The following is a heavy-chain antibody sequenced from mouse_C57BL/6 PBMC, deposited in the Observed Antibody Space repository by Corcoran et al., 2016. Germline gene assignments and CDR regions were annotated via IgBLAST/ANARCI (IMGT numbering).Heavy chain of an antibody. Sequence: QIQLVQSGPELKKPGETVKISCKASGYTFTTYGMSWVKQAPGKGLKWMGWINTYSGVPTYADDFKGRFAFSLETSASTAYLQINNLKNEDTATYFCARYWNYCSRRPGFDFGGQGITLTVSS. CDR2: INTYSGVP. V-gene: IGHV9-3*01. CDR1: GYTFTTYG. D-gene: IGHD1-1*01. J-gene: IGHJ2*01. CDR3: ARYWNYCSRRPGFDF.